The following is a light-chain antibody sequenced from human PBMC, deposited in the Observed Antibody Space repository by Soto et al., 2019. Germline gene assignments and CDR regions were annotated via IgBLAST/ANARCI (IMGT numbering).Light chain of an antibody. J-gene: IGLJ2*01. Sequence: QSVLTQPASMSGAPGQRVTISCTGTSSDIGAYNFVSSYQQHPGTPPKLMLYDVNIRPSGVSNRFSGSKSGNTASLTISGLQAEDEDDYYCTSWTTSTTMIFGGGTKVTVL. V-gene: IGLV2-14*03. CDR3: TSWTTSTTMI. CDR2: DVN. CDR1: SSDIGAYNF.